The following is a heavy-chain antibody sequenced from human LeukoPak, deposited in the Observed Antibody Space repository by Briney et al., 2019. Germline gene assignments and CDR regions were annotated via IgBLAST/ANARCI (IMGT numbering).Heavy chain of an antibody. CDR1: GGSISSYY. J-gene: IGHJ3*02. CDR3: ARAYYDILTGYYQSDAFDI. CDR2: IYYSGST. V-gene: IGHV4-59*12. Sequence: SETLSLTCTVSGGSISSYYWSWIRQPPGKGLEWIGYIYYSGSTNYNPSLKSRVTISLDTSKNQFSLKLSSVTAADTAVYYCARAYYDILTGYYQSDAFDIWGQGTMVTVSS. D-gene: IGHD3-9*01.